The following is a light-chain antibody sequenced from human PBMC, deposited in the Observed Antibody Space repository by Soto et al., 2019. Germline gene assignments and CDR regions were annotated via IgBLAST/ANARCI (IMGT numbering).Light chain of an antibody. CDR3: QPYGSSRRYT. J-gene: IGKJ2*01. CDR1: RSLSGTY. Sequence: DIVLTQSPGTLSLSPGERATLSCRDSRSLSGTYLAWYQQKPGQAPRVLIYGASSRAAGIPDRFSGSGSGTDFTLTISRLEPEDFAVYYCQPYGSSRRYTFGQGTKLEIK. V-gene: IGKV3-20*01. CDR2: GAS.